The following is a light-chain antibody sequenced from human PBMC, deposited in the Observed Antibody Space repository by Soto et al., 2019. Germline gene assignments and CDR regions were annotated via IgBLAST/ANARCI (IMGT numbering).Light chain of an antibody. CDR3: QQYGSSSWT. Sequence: IVLTQSPGTLSLSPGERTTLSCRASQSISSYLAWYQQRPGQAPRLLIYGASSRATGIPDRFSGSGSGTEFTLTISRLEPEDFAVYYCQQYGSSSWTFGQGTKVDIK. CDR1: QSISSY. V-gene: IGKV3-20*01. CDR2: GAS. J-gene: IGKJ1*01.